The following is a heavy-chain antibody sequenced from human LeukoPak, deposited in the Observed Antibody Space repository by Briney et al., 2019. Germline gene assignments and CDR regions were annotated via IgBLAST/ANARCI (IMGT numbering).Heavy chain of an antibody. CDR1: GYTFTSYA. J-gene: IGHJ3*02. Sequence: GASVKVSCKASGYTFTSYAMNWVRQAPGQGLEWMGWINTNTGNPTYAQGFTGRFVFSLDTSVSTAYLQISSLKAEDTAVYYCARGGKTGYFDWLLGDDAFDIWGQGTMVTVSS. CDR2: INTNTGNP. V-gene: IGHV7-4-1*02. D-gene: IGHD3-9*01. CDR3: ARGGKTGYFDWLLGDDAFDI.